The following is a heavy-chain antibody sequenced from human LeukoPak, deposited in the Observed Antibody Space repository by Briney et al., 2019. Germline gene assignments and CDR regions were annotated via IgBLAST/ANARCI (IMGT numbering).Heavy chain of an antibody. CDR1: GYSFTSFG. V-gene: IGHV7-4-1*02. D-gene: IGHD6-19*01. CDR2: INTNTGNP. Sequence: GASVKVSCKASGYSFTSFGMNWVRQAPGQGLEWMGWINTNTGNPTYGQGFTGRFVFSLDTSVSTAYLQISSLKAEDTAVYYCARDSQAVAGNFDYWGQGTLVTVSS. CDR3: ARDSQAVAGNFDY. J-gene: IGHJ4*02.